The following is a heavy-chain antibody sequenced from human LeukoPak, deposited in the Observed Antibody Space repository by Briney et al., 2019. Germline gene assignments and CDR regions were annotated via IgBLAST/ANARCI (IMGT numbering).Heavy chain of an antibody. CDR1: GFTFSSYW. V-gene: IGHV3-74*01. D-gene: IGHD3-10*01. J-gene: IGHJ4*02. CDR3: ARDLDYYGSGSYKGY. CDR2: INTDGSTT. Sequence: TGGSLRLSCAASGFTFSSYWMHWVRQVPGKGGVCLLRINTDGSTTYYADSVKGRFTISRDNAKNTQYLQMNSLRAEDTAVYYCARDLDYYGSGSYKGYWGQGTLVTVSS.